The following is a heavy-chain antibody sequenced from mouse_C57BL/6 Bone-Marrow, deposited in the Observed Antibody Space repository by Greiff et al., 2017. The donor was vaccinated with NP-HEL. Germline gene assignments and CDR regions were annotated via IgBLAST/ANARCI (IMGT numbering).Heavy chain of an antibody. V-gene: IGHV5-4*03. J-gene: IGHJ2*01. CDR2: ISDGGSYT. D-gene: IGHD2-2*01. CDR3: ARGWLPPDY. Sequence: EVKVVESGGGLVKPGGSLKLSCAASGFTFSSYAMSWVRQTPEKRLEWVATISDGGSYTYYPDNVKGRFTISRDNAKNNLYLQMSHLKSEDTAMYYCARGWLPPDYWGQGTTLTVSS. CDR1: GFTFSSYA.